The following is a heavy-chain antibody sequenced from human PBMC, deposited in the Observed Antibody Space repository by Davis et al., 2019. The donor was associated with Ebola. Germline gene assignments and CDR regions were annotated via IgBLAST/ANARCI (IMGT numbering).Heavy chain of an antibody. CDR2: IYYTGTA. Sequence: SETLSLTCTVSGDSISSGDYYWTWIRQAPGEGPEWIGYIYYTGTAYYNPSLKSRVTMSSDTSKNQFSLKLNSVTAADTAVYYCARGRFPRYTYYIGNWFDPWGQGTLVIV. J-gene: IGHJ5*02. V-gene: IGHV4-30-4*01. CDR1: GDSISSGDYY. CDR3: ARGRFPRYTYYIGNWFDP. D-gene: IGHD5-24*01.